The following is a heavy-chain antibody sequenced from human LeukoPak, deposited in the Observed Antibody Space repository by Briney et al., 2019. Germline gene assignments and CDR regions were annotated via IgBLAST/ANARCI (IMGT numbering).Heavy chain of an antibody. D-gene: IGHD5-24*01. V-gene: IGHV3-30*01. CDR3: TRDAYNFNDFDY. Sequence: PGGSLRLSCAVSGFTFSHFAMHWVRQAPGKGLEWVAVVSSHGNDVYYADSVKGRFTISRDNSKNTLYLQIDSLRSEDTAIYYCTRDAYNFNDFDYWGQGTLVTVSS. CDR2: VSSHGNDV. CDR1: GFTFSHFA. J-gene: IGHJ4*02.